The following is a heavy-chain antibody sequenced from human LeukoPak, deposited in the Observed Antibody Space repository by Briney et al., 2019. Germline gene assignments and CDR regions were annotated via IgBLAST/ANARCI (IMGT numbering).Heavy chain of an antibody. J-gene: IGHJ3*02. D-gene: IGHD1-26*01. CDR3: ARDGAASDAFDI. CDR1: GYTSTSYY. Sequence: GASVKVSCKASGYTSTSYYMHWVRQAPGQGLEWMGIINPSGGSTSYAQKFQGRVTMTRDMSTSTVYMELSSLRSEDTAVYYCARDGAASDAFDIWGQGTMVTVSS. CDR2: INPSGGST. V-gene: IGHV1-46*01.